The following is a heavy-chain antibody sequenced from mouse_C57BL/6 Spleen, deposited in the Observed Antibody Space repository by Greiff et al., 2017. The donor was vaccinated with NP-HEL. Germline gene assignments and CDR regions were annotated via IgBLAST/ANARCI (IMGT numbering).Heavy chain of an antibody. CDR2: ISSGGDYI. J-gene: IGHJ4*01. Sequence: EVQGVESGEGLVKPGGSLKLSCAASGFTFSSYAMSWVRQTPEKRLEWVAYISSGGDYIYYAYTVTGRFTISRDNARNTLYRQMSSLKSEDTAMYYCTRYYGSSLSYAMDYWGQGTSVTVSS. D-gene: IGHD1-1*01. CDR1: GFTFSSYA. V-gene: IGHV5-9-1*02. CDR3: TRYYGSSLSYAMDY.